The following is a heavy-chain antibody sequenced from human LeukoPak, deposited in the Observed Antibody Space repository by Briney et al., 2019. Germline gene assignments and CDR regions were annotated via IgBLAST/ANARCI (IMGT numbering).Heavy chain of an antibody. D-gene: IGHD1-1*01. CDR1: GFTDCGLNVSSDW. CDR3: ASSPNWNEAEYYFEH. J-gene: IGHJ4*02. CDR2: INQDTIKK. V-gene: IGHV3-7*01. Sequence: PGGSLRLSCAGWGFTDCGLNVSSDWVSWVRQPPGEGHEWVGDINQDTIKKHYLDSVKGRFTISRDHAKNSLYLQMNSLRAEDTAVYFCASSPNWNEAEYYFEHWGRGTLVIVAS.